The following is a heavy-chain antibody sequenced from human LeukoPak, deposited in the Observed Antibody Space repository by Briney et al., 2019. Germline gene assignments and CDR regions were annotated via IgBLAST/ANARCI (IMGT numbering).Heavy chain of an antibody. V-gene: IGHV4-39*07. CDR2: IYYSGST. CDR3: ARDYYYDSSGYYYGRAFDI. CDR1: GGSISSSSYY. J-gene: IGHJ3*02. D-gene: IGHD3-22*01. Sequence: SETLSLTCTVSGGSISSSSYYWGWIRQPPGKGLEWIGSIYYSGSTYYNPSLKSRVTISVDTSKNQFSLKLSSVTAADTAVYYCARDYYYDSSGYYYGRAFDIWGQGTMVTVSS.